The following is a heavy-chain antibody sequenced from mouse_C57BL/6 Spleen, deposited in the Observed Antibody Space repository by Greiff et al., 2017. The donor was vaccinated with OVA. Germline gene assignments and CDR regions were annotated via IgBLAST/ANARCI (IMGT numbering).Heavy chain of an antibody. CDR2: IHPNSGST. V-gene: IGHV1-64*01. D-gene: IGHD1-1*01. Sequence: VQLQQPGAELVKPGASVKLSCKASGYTFTSYWMHWVKQRPGQGLEWIGMIHPNSGSTNYNEKFKSKATLTVDKSSRTAYMQLSSLTSEDSAVYYCASPYYYGRGYFDVWGTGTTVTVSS. CDR1: GYTFTSYW. CDR3: ASPYYYGRGYFDV. J-gene: IGHJ1*03.